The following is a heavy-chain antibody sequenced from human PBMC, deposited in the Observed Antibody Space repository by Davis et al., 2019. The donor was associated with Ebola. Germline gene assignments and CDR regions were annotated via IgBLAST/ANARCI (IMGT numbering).Heavy chain of an antibody. CDR3: VRDRYYTMDV. CDR1: GFIFSDYW. CDR2: ITNDGTRT. D-gene: IGHD3-3*01. Sequence: HTGGSLRLSCAASGFIFSDYWMNWVRQTPGKGRVWVSRITNDGTRTSYADSVQGRFTISRDNAKNTLYLQMNSLSAEDTAIYYCVRDRYYTMDVWGQGTTVTVSS. J-gene: IGHJ6*02. V-gene: IGHV3-74*01.